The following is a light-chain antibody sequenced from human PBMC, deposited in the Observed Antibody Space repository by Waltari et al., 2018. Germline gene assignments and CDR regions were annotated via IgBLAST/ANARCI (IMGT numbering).Light chain of an antibody. CDR3: QSYDSSLSGSRDVI. Sequence: QSVLTQPPSVSGAPGQRVTISCTGSSSNIGAGYEVHWYQQLPGRAPKLLIFDYTNRPSGVPDRFSGSKSGSSASLAITGLQPEDEADYYCQSYDSSLSGSRDVIFGGGTKLTVL. V-gene: IGLV1-40*01. CDR1: SSNIGAGYE. CDR2: DYT. J-gene: IGLJ2*01.